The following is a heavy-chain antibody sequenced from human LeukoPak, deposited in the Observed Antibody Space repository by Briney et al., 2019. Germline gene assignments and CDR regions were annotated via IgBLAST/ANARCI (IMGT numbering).Heavy chain of an antibody. J-gene: IGHJ4*02. V-gene: IGHV1-46*01. D-gene: IGHD2-2*02. CDR3: ASDYCSSTSCYS. CDR1: GYTFTSYY. CDR2: INPSGGST. Sequence: ASVKVSCKASGYTFTSYYMHWVRQAPGQGLEWMGIINPSGGSTSYAQKFQGRVTMTRDMSTSTVYMELSSLRSEDTAVYYCASDYCSSTSCYSWGQGTLVTVSS.